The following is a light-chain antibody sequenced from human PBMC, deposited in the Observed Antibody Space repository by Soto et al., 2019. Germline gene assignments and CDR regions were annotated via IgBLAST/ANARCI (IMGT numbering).Light chain of an antibody. CDR3: QQSYSPSIT. CDR1: QSISNF. V-gene: IGKV1-39*01. CDR2: AAS. J-gene: IGKJ5*01. Sequence: DIQMTQSPSFLSTSAGDRVTIFCRASQSISNFLHWYQQKPGKAPKLLIYAASNLESGVPSRFGGSGSGTDCTLTISSLQPEDVATYYCQQSYSPSITFGQGTRLEIK.